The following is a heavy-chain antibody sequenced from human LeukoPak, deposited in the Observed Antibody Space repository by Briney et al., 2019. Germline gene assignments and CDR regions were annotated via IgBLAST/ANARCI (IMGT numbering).Heavy chain of an antibody. Sequence: PGGSLRLSCAASGFTFSSYEMNWVRQAPGKGLEWVSRINSDGSSTNYADSVKGRFTISRDNAKKTLYLQMNSLRAEDTAVYYCARTISYYLDVWGKGTTVTISS. CDR1: GFTFSSYE. J-gene: IGHJ6*03. V-gene: IGHV3-74*01. CDR3: ARTISYYLDV. CDR2: INSDGSST. D-gene: IGHD3-9*01.